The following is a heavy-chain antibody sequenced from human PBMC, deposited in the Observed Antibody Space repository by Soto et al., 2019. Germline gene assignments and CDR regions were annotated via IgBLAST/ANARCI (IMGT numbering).Heavy chain of an antibody. Sequence: EVHLVASGGGLVQPGGSLRLSCAASGFTFSNYWMHWVRQAPGKGLVWVSRIRGDGSMTNYADSVKGRFTISRDNAKNTLHVQMNSLRAEDTAVYYCVKEGLAADFDSWGQGTLVTVSS. J-gene: IGHJ4*02. CDR2: IRGDGSMT. V-gene: IGHV3-74*01. D-gene: IGHD6-13*01. CDR3: VKEGLAADFDS. CDR1: GFTFSNYW.